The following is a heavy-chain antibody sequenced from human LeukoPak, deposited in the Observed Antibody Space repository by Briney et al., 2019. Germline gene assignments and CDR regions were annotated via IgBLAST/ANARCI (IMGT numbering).Heavy chain of an antibody. CDR2: IWYDGKNK. CDR1: GFNFTGHG. J-gene: IGHJ4*02. V-gene: IGHV3-33*01. D-gene: IGHD4-23*01. CDR3: ARGSEFGNSDY. Sequence: GGSLRLSCAASGFNFTGHGIHWVRQVPGKGLEWVAVIWYDGKNKHYADSVKGRFTISRDTSKNTVYLQMNSLGAEDTAVYYCARGSEFGNSDYWGQGTLVTVHS.